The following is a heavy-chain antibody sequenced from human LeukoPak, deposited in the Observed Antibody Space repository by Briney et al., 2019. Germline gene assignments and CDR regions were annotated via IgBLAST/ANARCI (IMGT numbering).Heavy chain of an antibody. CDR1: GFTVSSNY. V-gene: IGHV3-53*01. J-gene: IGHJ4*02. D-gene: IGHD1-1*01. CDR2: IHSVGDT. Sequence: GGSLRLSCKVSGFTVSSNYMSWVRQAPGKGLEWVSIIHSVGDTFYADSVKGRFTISRDNSNNMVYFQMNSLTVEDTAVYYCARQGTGLDYWGQGTLVTVSS. CDR3: ARQGTGLDY.